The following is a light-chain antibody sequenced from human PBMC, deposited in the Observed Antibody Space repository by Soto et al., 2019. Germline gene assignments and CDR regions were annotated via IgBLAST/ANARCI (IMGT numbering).Light chain of an antibody. J-gene: IGLJ1*01. Sequence: QSVLTQPASVSGSPGQSIYISCTGTSSDVGTYNLVSWYQQHPGKAPKLMIYEGNKRPSGVSNRFSGSKSGNTASLSISGLQAEDEADYYCCSYAGSSTYVFGTGTKLTVL. CDR1: SSDVGTYNL. V-gene: IGLV2-23*01. CDR2: EGN. CDR3: CSYAGSSTYV.